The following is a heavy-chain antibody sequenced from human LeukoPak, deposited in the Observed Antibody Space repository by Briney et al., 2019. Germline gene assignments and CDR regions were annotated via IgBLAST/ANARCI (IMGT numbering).Heavy chain of an antibody. CDR3: ARNTETAIPLPYYFDY. CDR2: INTGNGNT. CDR1: GYTFTSYA. V-gene: IGHV1-3*04. Sequence: ASVKVSCKASGYTFTSYAIHWVRQAPGQRLECMGWINTGNGNTKYSQKFQGRVTITRDTSASTAYMDLSSLRSEDTAVYYCARNTETAIPLPYYFDYWGQGTLSPSPQ. D-gene: IGHD2-21*02. J-gene: IGHJ4*02.